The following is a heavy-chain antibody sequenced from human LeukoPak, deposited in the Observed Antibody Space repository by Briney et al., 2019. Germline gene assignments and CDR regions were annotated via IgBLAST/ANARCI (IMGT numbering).Heavy chain of an antibody. J-gene: IGHJ4*02. CDR2: ICFSGST. D-gene: IGHD6-6*01. V-gene: IGHV4-59*08. Sequence: SETLSLTCTVSGGSISSYYWSWIRQPPGKGLECIGYICFSGSTNYSPSLKSRVTISVDTSKDQFSLKLTSVTAADTAVYYCARYGYSSSAGDYWGQGTLVTVSS. CDR1: GGSISSYY. CDR3: ARYGYSSSAGDY.